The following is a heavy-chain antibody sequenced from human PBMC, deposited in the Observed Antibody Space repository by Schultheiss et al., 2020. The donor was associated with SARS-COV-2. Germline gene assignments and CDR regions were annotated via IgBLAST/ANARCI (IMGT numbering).Heavy chain of an antibody. CDR1: GFTFSDYY. CDR2: ISSSGSTI. J-gene: IGHJ3*02. D-gene: IGHD6-6*01. V-gene: IGHV3-11*01. CDR3: ARRGAARRDAFDI. Sequence: GESLKISCAASGFTFSDYYMSWIRQAPGKGLEWVSYISSSGSTIYYADSVKGRFTISRDNAKNSLYLQMNSLRAEDTAVYYCARRGAARRDAFDIWGQGTMVTVSS.